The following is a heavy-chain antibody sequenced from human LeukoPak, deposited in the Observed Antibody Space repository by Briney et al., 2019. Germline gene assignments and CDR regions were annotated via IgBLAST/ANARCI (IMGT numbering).Heavy chain of an antibody. CDR1: GFTFSNYA. CDR2: ISGSGDST. D-gene: IGHD6-13*01. J-gene: IGHJ4*02. V-gene: IGHV3-23*01. Sequence: PGGSLRLSCAASGFTFSNYAMSWVRQAPGEGLEWVSVISGSGDSTYYADSVKGRFTISRDNSKNTLYLQMNSLSGEDTAVYYCAFPGIAAGGRRLGFDYWGQGTLVTVSS. CDR3: AFPGIAAGGRRLGFDY.